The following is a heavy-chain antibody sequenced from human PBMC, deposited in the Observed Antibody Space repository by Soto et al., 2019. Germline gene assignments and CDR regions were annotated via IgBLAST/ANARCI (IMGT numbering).Heavy chain of an antibody. CDR3: ARGPRGDKVDY. V-gene: IGHV4-30-4*01. CDR1: SDSISNGYYT. D-gene: IGHD3-10*01. Sequence: QVQLQESGPGLVEPSQTLSLTCTVSSDSISNGYYTWSWIRQPPGKDLEWIGHIYNSVNTYSNPSLKSRVTISADTSKNQFSLKLSSVTAADTAVYYCARGPRGDKVDYWGQGTLVIVSS. CDR2: IYNSVNT. J-gene: IGHJ4*02.